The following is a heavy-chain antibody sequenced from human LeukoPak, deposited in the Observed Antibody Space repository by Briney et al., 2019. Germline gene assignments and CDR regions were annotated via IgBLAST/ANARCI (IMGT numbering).Heavy chain of an antibody. CDR3: ARDSGENDYVWGSYPYFDY. Sequence: WTGGSLRLSCAASGFTFDDYGMSWVRQAPGKGLEWVSGINWNGGSTGYADSVKGRFTISRDNAKNSLYLKMNSLRAEDTALYYCARDSGENDYVWGSYPYFDYWGQGTLVTVSS. V-gene: IGHV3-20*04. D-gene: IGHD3-16*02. CDR2: INWNGGST. CDR1: GFTFDDYG. J-gene: IGHJ4*02.